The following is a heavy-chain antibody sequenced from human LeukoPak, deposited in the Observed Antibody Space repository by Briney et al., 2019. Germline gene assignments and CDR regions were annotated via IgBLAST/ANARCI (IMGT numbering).Heavy chain of an antibody. CDR3: TRHGGGSGETTPFDY. CDR1: GFTFSSSA. Sequence: GGSLRLSCAASGFTFSSSAMHWVRQASGKGLEWVGRIRSKANSYATAYAASVKGRFTISRDDSKNTAYLQMNSLKTEDTAVYYCTRHGGGSGETTPFDYWGQGTLVTVSS. D-gene: IGHD6-19*01. V-gene: IGHV3-73*01. J-gene: IGHJ4*02. CDR2: IRSKANSYAT.